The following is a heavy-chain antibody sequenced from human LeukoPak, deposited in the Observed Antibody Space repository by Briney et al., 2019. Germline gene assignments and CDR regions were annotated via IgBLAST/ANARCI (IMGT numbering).Heavy chain of an antibody. J-gene: IGHJ4*02. Sequence: ETLSLTCTVSGYSISSGYYWGWIRQPPGKGLEWVANIKQDGSEKYYVDSVKGRFTISRDNAKNSLYLQMNSLRAEDTAVYYCARDKVVGATYFDYWGQGTLVTVSS. CDR1: GYSISSGYY. CDR3: ARDKVVGATYFDY. CDR2: IKQDGSEK. V-gene: IGHV3-7*01. D-gene: IGHD2-15*01.